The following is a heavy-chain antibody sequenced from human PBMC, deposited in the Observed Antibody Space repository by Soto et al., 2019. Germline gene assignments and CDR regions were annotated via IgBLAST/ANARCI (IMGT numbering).Heavy chain of an antibody. CDR2: ISTSGSTI. J-gene: IGHJ6*02. Sequence: QVQLVESGGGLVKPGGSLRLSCAASGFTFSDYYMSWIRQAPGKGLECISYISTSGSTIYYADSVKGRFTISRDNAKNSLYLQMNSLRAEDAAVYYCARDTPVSGYYYYYGMDVWGQGNTVTVSS. CDR1: GFTFSDYY. CDR3: ARDTPVSGYYYYYGMDV. V-gene: IGHV3-11*01.